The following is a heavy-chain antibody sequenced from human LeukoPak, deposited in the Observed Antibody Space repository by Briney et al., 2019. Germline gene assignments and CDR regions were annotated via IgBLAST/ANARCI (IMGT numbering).Heavy chain of an antibody. Sequence: GGSLRLSCAASGFTFSSYSMNWVRRAPGKGLEWVSYISSSSSAIYYADSVKGRFTISRDNAKNSLYLQMNSLRAEGTAVYYCARDRGADSSGWYSYYWGQGTLVTVSS. V-gene: IGHV3-48*01. J-gene: IGHJ4*02. CDR1: GFTFSSYS. CDR2: ISSSSSAI. D-gene: IGHD6-19*01. CDR3: ARDRGADSSGWYSYY.